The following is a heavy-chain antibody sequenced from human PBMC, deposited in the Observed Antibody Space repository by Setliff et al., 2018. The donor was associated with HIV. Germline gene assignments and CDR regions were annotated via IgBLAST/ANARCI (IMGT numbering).Heavy chain of an antibody. CDR1: GGPISTNDYY. Sequence: SETLSLTCTVSGGPISTNDYYWGFIRQPPGKGLEWIASVHYGGSIFYNPSLKSRVTISVDTSKNQFSLNLTSVTAADTAVYYCARSKTFYDFWGGYYTHGAFKIWGLGTMVTVSS. V-gene: IGHV4-39*01. CDR3: ARSKTFYDFWGGYYTHGAFKI. J-gene: IGHJ3*02. D-gene: IGHD3-3*01. CDR2: VHYGGSI.